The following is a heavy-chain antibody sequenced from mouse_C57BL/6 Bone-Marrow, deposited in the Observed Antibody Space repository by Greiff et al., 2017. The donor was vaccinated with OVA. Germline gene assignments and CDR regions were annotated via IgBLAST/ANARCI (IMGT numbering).Heavy chain of an antibody. D-gene: IGHD4-1*01. CDR1: GFTFSDYY. CDR3: ARLGTVNFDY. CDR2: ISNGGGST. V-gene: IGHV5-12*01. Sequence: DVKLVESGGGLVQPGGSLKLSCAASGFTFSDYYMYWVRQTPEKRLEWVAYISNGGGSTYYPDTVKGRFTISRDNAKNTLYLQMSRLKSEDTAMYYCARLGTVNFDYWGQGTTLTVSS. J-gene: IGHJ2*01.